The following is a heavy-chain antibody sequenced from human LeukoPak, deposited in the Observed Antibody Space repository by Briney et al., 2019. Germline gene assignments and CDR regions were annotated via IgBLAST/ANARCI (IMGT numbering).Heavy chain of an antibody. CDR2: ISSSGSTI. Sequence: TGGSLRLSCAASGFTFSSYEMNWVRQAPGKGLEWVSYISSSGSTIYYADSVKGRFTISRDNAENSLYLQMNSLRAEDTAVYYCARALLGGPFDYWGQGTLVTVSS. CDR1: GFTFSSYE. V-gene: IGHV3-48*03. D-gene: IGHD1-26*01. J-gene: IGHJ4*02. CDR3: ARALLGGPFDY.